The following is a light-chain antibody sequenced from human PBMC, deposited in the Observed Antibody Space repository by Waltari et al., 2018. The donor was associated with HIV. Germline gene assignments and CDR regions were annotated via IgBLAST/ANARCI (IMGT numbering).Light chain of an antibody. Sequence: SYVLTQPPSVSVAPGQTARITCGGNKMGSKSMYWYQQRPGQAPVLVVYADDDRPSGIPERFSGSNSGNTATLSISRVEAGDEADYYCQVWDSSRDLVVFGGGTKLTVL. V-gene: IGLV3-21*02. CDR3: QVWDSSRDLVV. CDR1: KMGSKS. J-gene: IGLJ2*01. CDR2: ADD.